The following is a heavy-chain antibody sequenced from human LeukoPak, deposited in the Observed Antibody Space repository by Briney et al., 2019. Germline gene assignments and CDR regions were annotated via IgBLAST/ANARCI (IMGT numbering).Heavy chain of an antibody. Sequence: GGSLRLSCAASGLVFSRYDMSWVRQPPEEGLEWVSTISFAGDKTAYTDSVKGRFIISRDNSKNTVYLQMNSLRAEDTAVYYCAKRRASDGSGYRAFEFWGQGTLVTVSS. CDR1: GLVFSRYD. V-gene: IGHV3-23*01. J-gene: IGHJ4*02. D-gene: IGHD3-22*01. CDR3: AKRRASDGSGYRAFEF. CDR2: ISFAGDKT.